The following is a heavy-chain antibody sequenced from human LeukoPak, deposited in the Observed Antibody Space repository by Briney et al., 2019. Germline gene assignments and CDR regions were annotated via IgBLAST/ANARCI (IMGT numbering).Heavy chain of an antibody. CDR1: GFTVSTNC. CDR3: ARAEASEGYYGSFYYYYMDV. V-gene: IGHV3-66*02. J-gene: IGHJ6*03. D-gene: IGHD3-10*01. CDR2: IYSGGDT. Sequence: PGGSLRLSCAASGFTVSTNCMSWVRQAPGKGLEWVSVIYSGGDTDYADSVKGRFTISRDNSKNTLYLQMNSLRTEDTAVYYCARAEASEGYYGSFYYYYMDVWGKGTTVTVSS.